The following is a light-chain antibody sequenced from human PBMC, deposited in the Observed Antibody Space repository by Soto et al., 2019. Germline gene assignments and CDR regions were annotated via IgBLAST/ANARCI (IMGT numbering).Light chain of an antibody. J-gene: IGKJ3*01. CDR2: GAS. CDR1: QSVSSN. V-gene: IGKV3-15*01. CDR3: QQYNNWPPFT. Sequence: EIAMTPSPATLSVSPGERANLSCRASQSVSSNLAWYQQKPGQAPRLLIYGASTRATGIPARFSGSGSGTEFTLTISSLPSEDFAVYYCQQYNNWPPFTFGPGTKVDI.